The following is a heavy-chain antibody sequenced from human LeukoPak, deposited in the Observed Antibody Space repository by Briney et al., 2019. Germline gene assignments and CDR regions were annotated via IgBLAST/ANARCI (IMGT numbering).Heavy chain of an antibody. V-gene: IGHV3-21*01. Sequence: GGSLRLSCAASGFTFSSYSRNWVRQAPGKGLEWVSSITSSGRYIYYADSVKGRFTISRDNAKNSLYLQMNSLRAEDTAVYYCARVSLQLVYYYYYMDVWGKGTTVTVSS. D-gene: IGHD6-6*01. J-gene: IGHJ6*03. CDR2: ITSSGRYI. CDR3: ARVSLQLVYYYYYMDV. CDR1: GFTFSSYS.